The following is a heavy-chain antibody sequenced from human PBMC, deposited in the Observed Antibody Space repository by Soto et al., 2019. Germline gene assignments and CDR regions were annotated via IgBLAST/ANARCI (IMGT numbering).Heavy chain of an antibody. CDR3: AGIGLYSSSWSWFDP. CDR2: IYYSGST. J-gene: IGHJ5*02. V-gene: IGHV4-31*03. D-gene: IGHD6-13*01. Sequence: PSETLSLTCTVSGGSISSGGYYWSWIRQHPGKGLEWIGYIYYSGSTYYNPSLKSRVTISVDTSKNQFSLKLSSVTAADTAVYYCAGIGLYSSSWSWFDPWGQGTLVTVSS. CDR1: GGSISSGGYY.